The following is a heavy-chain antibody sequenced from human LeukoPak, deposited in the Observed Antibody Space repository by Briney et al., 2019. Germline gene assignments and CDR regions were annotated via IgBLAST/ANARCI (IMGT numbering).Heavy chain of an antibody. V-gene: IGHV1-8*01. CDR3: ARGKEMATITHY. Sequence: ASVKVSCKASGYTFTSYDINWVRQATGQGLEWMGWMNPNSGNTGYAQKFQGRVTMTRNTSISTAYMELSSLRSEDTAVYYCARGKEMATITHYWGQGTLVTVSS. J-gene: IGHJ4*02. CDR1: GYTFTSYD. CDR2: MNPNSGNT. D-gene: IGHD5-24*01.